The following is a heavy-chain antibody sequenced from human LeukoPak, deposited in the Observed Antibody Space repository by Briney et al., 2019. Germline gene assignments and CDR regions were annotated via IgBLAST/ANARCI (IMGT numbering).Heavy chain of an antibody. Sequence: GGSLRLSCAASGFTFSSYAMSWVRQAPGKGLEWVSAISGSGGSTYYADSVKGRFTISRDNSKNTLYLQMNSLRAEDTAVYYCAKPTKPQTYYYDSSGYYYYWGQGTLVTVSS. CDR1: GFTFSSYA. CDR2: ISGSGGST. V-gene: IGHV3-23*01. J-gene: IGHJ4*02. CDR3: AKPTKPQTYYYDSSGYYYY. D-gene: IGHD3-22*01.